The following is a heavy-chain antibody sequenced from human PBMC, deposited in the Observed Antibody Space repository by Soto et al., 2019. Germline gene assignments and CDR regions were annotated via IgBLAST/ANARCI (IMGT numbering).Heavy chain of an antibody. V-gene: IGHV4-34*01. D-gene: IGHD3-16*01. Sequence: QVQLQQWGAGLLKPSETLSLTFAVYGGSLSGYYWSWIRQPPGKGLEWIGEINRSGSTNYIPSLKCRVIISVDTSKNQFSLKLSSVPAADSAVYYCARGLLGGAATWGQGTLVTVSS. CDR1: GGSLSGYY. CDR3: ARGLLGGAAT. CDR2: INRSGST. J-gene: IGHJ5*02.